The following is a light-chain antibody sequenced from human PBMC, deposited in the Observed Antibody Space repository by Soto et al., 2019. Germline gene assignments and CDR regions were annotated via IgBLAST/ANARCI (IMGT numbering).Light chain of an antibody. J-gene: IGKJ2*01. CDR1: QSVGTY. CDR2: DAS. CDR3: QQRYNWPNT. Sequence: EIVLTQSPATLSLSPGERATLSCRASQSVGTYLAWYQHNPGQAPRLLIYDASNRATGIPARFSGSGSGTDFTLTISSPEPEDFAVYYCQQRYNWPNTFGQGTKLEL. V-gene: IGKV3-11*01.